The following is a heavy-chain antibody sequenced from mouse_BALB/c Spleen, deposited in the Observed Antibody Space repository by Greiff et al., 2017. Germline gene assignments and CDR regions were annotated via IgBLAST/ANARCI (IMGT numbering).Heavy chain of an antibody. V-gene: IGHV5-17*02. J-gene: IGHJ4*01. CDR1: GFTFSSFG. CDR3: ARNTPYYYGSSYYAMDY. Sequence: EVKLVESGGGLVQPGGSRKLSCAASGFTFSSFGMHWVRQAPEKGLEWVAYISSGSSTIYYADTVKGRFTISRDNPKNTLFLQMTSLRSEDTAMYYCARNTPYYYGSSYYAMDYWGQGTSVTVSS. D-gene: IGHD1-1*01. CDR2: ISSGSSTI.